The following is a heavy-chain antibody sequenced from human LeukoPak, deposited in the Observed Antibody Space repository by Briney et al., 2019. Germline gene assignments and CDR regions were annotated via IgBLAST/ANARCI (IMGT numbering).Heavy chain of an antibody. D-gene: IGHD6-19*01. J-gene: IGHJ4*02. V-gene: IGHV3-53*01. Sequence: GGSLRLSCAASGFTVSSNYMSWVRQAPGKGLEWVSVIYSGGSTYYADSVKGRFTISRDNSKNTLYLQMNSLRAEDTAVYYCAREGIGWLVPGNWGQGTLVTVSS. CDR3: AREGIGWLVPGN. CDR1: GFTVSSNY. CDR2: IYSGGST.